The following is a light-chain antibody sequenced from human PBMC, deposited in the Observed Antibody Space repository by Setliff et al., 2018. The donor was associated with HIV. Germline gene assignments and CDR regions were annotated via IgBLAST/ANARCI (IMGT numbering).Light chain of an antibody. V-gene: IGLV2-14*01. Sequence: QSALTQPASVSGSPGQSITISRTGTSSDVGGYSYVSWYQQHPGKAPKLIIYEVTNRPSGVSNRFSGSKSGNTASLTISGLQAEDEADYYCSSYTSSNTSYVFGAGTKVTVL. CDR1: SSDVGGYSY. CDR2: EVT. CDR3: SSYTSSNTSYV. J-gene: IGLJ1*01.